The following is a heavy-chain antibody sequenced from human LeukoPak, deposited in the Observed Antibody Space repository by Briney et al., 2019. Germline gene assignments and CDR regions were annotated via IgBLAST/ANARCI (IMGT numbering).Heavy chain of an antibody. D-gene: IGHD3-16*01. CDR3: ATDNYGTLDY. J-gene: IGHJ4*02. Sequence: ASVKVSCKASGYTFTDYYIHWVRRAPGQGLEWMGWIDPRSGGTRCTQKFQGRVTMTRDTSISTVYLDLRGLTFDDTAVYYCATDNYGTLDYWGQGTLVTVSS. V-gene: IGHV1-2*02. CDR2: IDPRSGGT. CDR1: GYTFTDYY.